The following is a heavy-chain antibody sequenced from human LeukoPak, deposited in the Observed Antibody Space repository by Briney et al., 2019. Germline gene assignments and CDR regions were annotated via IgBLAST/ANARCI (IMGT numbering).Heavy chain of an antibody. J-gene: IGHJ4*02. CDR2: ISISGTTT. D-gene: IGHD3-10*01. V-gene: IGHV3-11*01. CDR1: GFTFSDYY. Sequence: GGSLRLSCAASGFTFSDYYMTWIRQTPGEGLEWVSYISISGTTTFYVDPVKGRFTISRDNTKNSLYLQMNSLRAEDTAMYYCARGTMASDFWGQGTLVTVSS. CDR3: ARGTMASDF.